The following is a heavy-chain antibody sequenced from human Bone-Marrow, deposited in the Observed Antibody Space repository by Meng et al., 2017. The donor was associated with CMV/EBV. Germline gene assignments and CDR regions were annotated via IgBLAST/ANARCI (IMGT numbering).Heavy chain of an antibody. CDR1: GGSVSGSD. Sequence: QLLSAGDGLLNLCVTLSLACPVMGGSVSGSDWSWIRQPPGKGLEWIGELNHSGSTNYTPSLKSRVTISVDTSKNQFSLKLSSVTAADTAVYYCARGTFKYQLLPRGGNWFDPWGQGTLVTVSS. J-gene: IGHJ5*02. V-gene: IGHV4-34*01. CDR2: LNHSGST. D-gene: IGHD2-2*01. CDR3: ARGTFKYQLLPRGGNWFDP.